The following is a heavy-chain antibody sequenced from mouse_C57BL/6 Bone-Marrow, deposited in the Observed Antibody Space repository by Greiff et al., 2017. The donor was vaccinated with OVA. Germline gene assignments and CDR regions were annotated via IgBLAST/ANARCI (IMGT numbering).Heavy chain of an antibody. D-gene: IGHD4-1*01. CDR3: ARRWDDWYFDV. J-gene: IGHJ1*03. CDR1: GFTFSDYG. Sequence: EVKLVESGGGLVQPGGSLKLSCAASGFTFSDYGMAWVRQAPRKGPEWVAFISNLAYSIYYADTVTGRFTISRENAKNTLYLEMSSLGSEDTAMYYCARRWDDWYFDVWGTGTTVTVSS. V-gene: IGHV5-15*01. CDR2: ISNLAYSI.